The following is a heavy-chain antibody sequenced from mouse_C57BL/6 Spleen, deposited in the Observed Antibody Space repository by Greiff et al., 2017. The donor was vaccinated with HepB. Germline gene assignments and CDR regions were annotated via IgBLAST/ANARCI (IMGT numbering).Heavy chain of an antibody. V-gene: IGHV1-15*01. Sequence: VQLQQSGAELVRPGASVTLSCKASGYPFTDYEMHWVKQTPVHGLEWIGAIDLETGGTAYNQKFKGKAILTADKSSSTAYMELHSLTSEDSAVYYGTREGIYDGYPFAYWGRGTLVTVSA. J-gene: IGHJ3*01. CDR2: IDLETGGT. CDR3: TREGIYDGYPFAY. CDR1: GYPFTDYE. D-gene: IGHD2-3*01.